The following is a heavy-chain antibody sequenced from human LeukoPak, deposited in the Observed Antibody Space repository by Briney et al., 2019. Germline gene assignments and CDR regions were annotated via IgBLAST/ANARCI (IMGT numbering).Heavy chain of an antibody. V-gene: IGHV3-7*01. CDR2: IKQDGSEK. J-gene: IGHJ5*02. CDR3: ARDLGQYYDTSDNWFDP. CDR1: GFTFNNYW. D-gene: IGHD3-22*01. Sequence: GGSLRLSCVASGFTFNNYWMTWVRQAPGKGLKWVANIKQDGSEKYYVDSVKGRFTISRDNAKNSLYLQMNSLRAEDTAVYYCARDLGQYYDTSDNWFDPWGQGTLVTVSS.